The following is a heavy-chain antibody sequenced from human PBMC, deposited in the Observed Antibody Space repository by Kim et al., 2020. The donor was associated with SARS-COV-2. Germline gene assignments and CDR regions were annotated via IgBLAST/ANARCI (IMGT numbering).Heavy chain of an antibody. V-gene: IGHV4-34*01. Sequence: SETLSLTCAVYGGSFSGYYWSWIRQPPGKGLEWIGEINHSGSTNYNPSLKSRVTISVDTSKNQFSLKLSSVTAADTAVYYCARGRRGSSWSAKGENFDYWGQGTLVTVSS. D-gene: IGHD6-13*01. CDR1: GGSFSGYY. CDR2: INHSGST. J-gene: IGHJ4*02. CDR3: ARGRRGSSWSAKGENFDY.